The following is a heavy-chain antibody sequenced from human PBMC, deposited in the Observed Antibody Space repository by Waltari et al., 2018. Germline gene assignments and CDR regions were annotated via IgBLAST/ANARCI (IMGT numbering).Heavy chain of an antibody. J-gene: IGHJ4*02. V-gene: IGHV4-39*07. CDR1: GGSISSSSYY. CDR2: IYYSGST. D-gene: IGHD2-15*01. CDR3: ARGIGGY. Sequence: QLQLQEPGPGLVRPSETLSLNCNVSGGSISSSSYYWGWIRQPPWNGLEWIGSIYYSGSTYYNPSLKSRVTISVDTSKNQFSLKLSSVTAADTAVYYCARGIGGYWGQGTLVTVSS.